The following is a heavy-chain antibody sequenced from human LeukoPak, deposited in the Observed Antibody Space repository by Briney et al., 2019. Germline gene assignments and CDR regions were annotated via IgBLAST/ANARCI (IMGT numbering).Heavy chain of an antibody. V-gene: IGHV4-34*01. CDR1: GGSFSDYY. J-gene: IGHJ4*02. Sequence: SETLSLTCVVYGGSFSDYYWSWVRQPPGKGLEWIGEINHSGTTTYNPSLKSRVIISLDTSNNLFSLKMNSVTAADTAVYYCARGSADSSSCDYWGQGTLVTVSS. D-gene: IGHD6-6*01. CDR3: ARGSADSSSCDY. CDR2: INHSGTT.